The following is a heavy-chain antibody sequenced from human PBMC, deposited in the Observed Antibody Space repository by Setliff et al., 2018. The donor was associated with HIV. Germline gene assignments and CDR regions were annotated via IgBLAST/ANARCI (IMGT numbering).Heavy chain of an antibody. V-gene: IGHV4-59*01. D-gene: IGHD5-12*01. J-gene: IGHJ6*02. CDR3: ARGDGYRANDAYYDTGMDV. CDR2: IYNSGYS. Sequence: PSLTCKVSGAPISSYYWNWIRQPPGKGLEWIGYIYNSGYSNSKPSLKSRVTISLDTSKNQFSLKLSSVTAADTAVYYCARGDGYRANDAYYDTGMDVWGQGITVT. CDR1: GAPISSYY.